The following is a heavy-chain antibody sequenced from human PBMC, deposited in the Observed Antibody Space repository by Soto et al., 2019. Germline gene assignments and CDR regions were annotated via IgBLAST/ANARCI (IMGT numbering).Heavy chain of an antibody. CDR1: GFTFSSYA. J-gene: IGHJ3*02. CDR3: ARDIALDCSSTSCTGDAFDI. D-gene: IGHD2-2*01. Sequence: SLKVYCKSAGFTFSSYAISCVRQTAGRGLELIGRIIPILGIANYAQKFQGRVTITADKSTSTAYMELSSLRSEDTAVYYCARDIALDCSSTSCTGDAFDIWGQGTMVTVSS. V-gene: IGHV1-69*04. CDR2: IIPILGIA.